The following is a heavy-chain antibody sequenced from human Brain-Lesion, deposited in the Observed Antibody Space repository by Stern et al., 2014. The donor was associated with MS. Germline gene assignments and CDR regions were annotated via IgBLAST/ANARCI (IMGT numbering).Heavy chain of an antibody. V-gene: IGHV4-39*01. CDR3: ARHDSVPRPSQLYSARDRGPGYFDY. CDR2: IYYSGFT. Sequence: QLQESGPGLVKPSETLSLTCTVSGGSIRSSTYYWAWIRQPPGKGLEWIGNIYYSGFTYYNPSLKIPVTISVDMSKTQFSLKLSSVTAADTAIYYCARHDSVPRPSQLYSARDRGPGYFDYWGQGTLVTVSS. CDR1: GGSIRSSTYY. J-gene: IGHJ4*02. D-gene: IGHD1-26*01.